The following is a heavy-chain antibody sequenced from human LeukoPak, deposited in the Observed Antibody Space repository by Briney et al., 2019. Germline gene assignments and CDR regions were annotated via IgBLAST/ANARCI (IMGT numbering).Heavy chain of an antibody. CDR1: GFTFDDYA. J-gene: IGHJ4*02. Sequence: GGSLRLSCAASGFTFDDYAMHWVRQAPGKGLEWVSGISWNSGSIGYADSVKGRFTISRDNAKNSLYLQMNSLRAEDMALYYCAKDNLGVFDYWGQGTLVTASS. CDR2: ISWNSGSI. V-gene: IGHV3-9*03. CDR3: AKDNLGVFDY.